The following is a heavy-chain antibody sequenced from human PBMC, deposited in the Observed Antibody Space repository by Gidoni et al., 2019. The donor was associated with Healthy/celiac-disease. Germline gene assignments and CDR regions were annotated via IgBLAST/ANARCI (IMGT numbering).Heavy chain of an antibody. V-gene: IGHV3-23*01. Sequence: AISGSGGSTYYADSVKGRFTISRDNSKNTLYLQMNSLRAEDTAVYYCAKDRWGDYVRNFQHWGQGTLVTVSS. D-gene: IGHD4-17*01. J-gene: IGHJ1*01. CDR2: ISGSGGST. CDR3: AKDRWGDYVRNFQH.